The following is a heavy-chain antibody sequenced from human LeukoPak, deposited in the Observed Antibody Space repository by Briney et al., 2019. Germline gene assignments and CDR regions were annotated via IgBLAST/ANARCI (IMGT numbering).Heavy chain of an antibody. CDR2: INPSSGST. CDR1: GYTFIHHF. V-gene: IGHV1-46*01. CDR3: ARGTYLRSFDH. Sequence: ASVKISCKASGYTFIHHFIHWLRQAPGQGPEWIGVINPSSGSTTYARDFQGNVTMTGDTSTNTVYMELRSLRSADTAIFYCARGTYLRSFDHWGQGTPVTVSS. J-gene: IGHJ4*02. D-gene: IGHD1/OR15-1a*01.